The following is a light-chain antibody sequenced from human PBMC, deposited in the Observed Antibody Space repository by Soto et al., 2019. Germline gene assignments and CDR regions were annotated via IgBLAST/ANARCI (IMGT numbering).Light chain of an antibody. J-gene: IGKJ5*01. CDR1: QTIATF. CDR3: QLSHKPLT. Sequence: DIHMTRSPSSLSASVGNMFTITCRASQTIATFLNWYQQKPGKAPKLLIYGASTLQSGVPSRLSGSGSGADFTLTISSLPPEDSATYYCQLSHKPLTFGHGTRLEI. V-gene: IGKV1-39*01. CDR2: GAS.